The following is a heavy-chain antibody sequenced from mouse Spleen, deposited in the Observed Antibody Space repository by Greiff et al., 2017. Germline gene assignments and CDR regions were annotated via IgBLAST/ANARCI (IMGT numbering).Heavy chain of an antibody. CDR2: ISDGGSYT. V-gene: IGHV5-4*02. J-gene: IGHJ3*01. CDR1: GFTFSDYY. Sequence: EVQLVESGGGLVKPGGSLKLSCAASGFTFSDYYMYWVRQTPEKRLEWVATISDGGSYTYYPDSVKGRFTISRDNAKNNLYLQMSSLKSEDTAMYYCARDNGNYSWFAYWGQGTLVTVSA. CDR3: ARDNGNYSWFAY. D-gene: IGHD2-1*01.